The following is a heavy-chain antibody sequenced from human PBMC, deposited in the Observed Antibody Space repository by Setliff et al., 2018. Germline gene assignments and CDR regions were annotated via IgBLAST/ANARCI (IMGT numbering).Heavy chain of an antibody. CDR3: ARVPQEALYYYDRGNHFDS. Sequence: ASVKVSCKASEYSFTGYYVHWVRQAPGQGREWMGWINHNSGGPKYAQKFQGRVTLSRDTSINTVYMELSRLRSDDTAVYYCARVPQEALYYYDRGNHFDSWGQGTLVTVSS. CDR2: INHNSGGP. V-gene: IGHV1-2*02. D-gene: IGHD3-22*01. J-gene: IGHJ4*02. CDR1: EYSFTGYY.